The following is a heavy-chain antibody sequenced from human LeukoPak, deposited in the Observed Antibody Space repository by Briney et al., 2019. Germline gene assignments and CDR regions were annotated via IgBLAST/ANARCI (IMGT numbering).Heavy chain of an antibody. CDR1: GFSFNTYT. CDR3: ARDLPFSSSWLRGVGYYYGMDV. J-gene: IGHJ6*02. Sequence: PGGSLKLSCAASGFSFNTYTMHWVRQAPGKGLEWVSSITSGSSYIYYADSVKGRFTISRDNAKNSLYLQMTSLRAEDTAVYYCARDLPFSSSWLRGVGYYYGMDVWGQGTTVTVSS. V-gene: IGHV3-21*01. D-gene: IGHD6-13*01. CDR2: ITSGSSYI.